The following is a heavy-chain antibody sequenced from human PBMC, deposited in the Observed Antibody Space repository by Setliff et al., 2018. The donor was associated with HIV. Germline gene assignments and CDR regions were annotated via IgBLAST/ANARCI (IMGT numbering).Heavy chain of an antibody. J-gene: IGHJ3*02. Sequence: PGESLKISCKGSGYIFTNYWIGWVRQMPGRGLEYMGIILPRDSDTRYSPSFQGQVIISADKSISTAYLQWSSLKASDSAMYYCARFWNSGSYRDAFDIWGQGTMVTVSS. CDR1: GYIFTNYW. D-gene: IGHD1-26*01. V-gene: IGHV5-51*01. CDR3: ARFWNSGSYRDAFDI. CDR2: ILPRDSDT.